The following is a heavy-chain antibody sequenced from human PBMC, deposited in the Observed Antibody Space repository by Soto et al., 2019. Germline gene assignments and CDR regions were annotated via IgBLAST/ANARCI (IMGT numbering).Heavy chain of an antibody. CDR3: AKLPQYDILTGYLNYFDY. D-gene: IGHD3-9*01. J-gene: IGHJ4*02. CDR2: FRGDGTGA. Sequence: GGSLRLSCGASGFTVSTNFMSWVRQAPGKGLEWVSAFRGDGTGAHYADSVKGRFTISRDNSKNSLYLHMNSLRAEDTAVYYCAKLPQYDILTGYLNYFDYWGQGTLVTVSS. V-gene: IGHV3-53*01. CDR1: GFTVSTNF.